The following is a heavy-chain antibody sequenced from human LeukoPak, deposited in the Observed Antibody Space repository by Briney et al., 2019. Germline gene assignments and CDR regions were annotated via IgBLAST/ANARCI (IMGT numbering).Heavy chain of an antibody. D-gene: IGHD4-17*01. CDR3: AKGHSDHGTGFDC. Sequence: SETLSLTCTVSGGSISSYYWSWIRRPAGKGLEWIGRIYTSGSTNYNPSLKSRVTMSVDTSKNQFSLKLTSMTAADTAVYYCAKGHSDHGTGFDCWGQGTLVTVSS. V-gene: IGHV4-4*07. J-gene: IGHJ4*02. CDR2: IYTSGST. CDR1: GGSISSYY.